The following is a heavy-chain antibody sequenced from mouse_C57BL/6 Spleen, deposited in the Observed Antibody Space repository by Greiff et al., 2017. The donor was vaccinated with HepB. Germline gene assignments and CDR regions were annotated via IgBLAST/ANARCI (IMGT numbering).Heavy chain of an antibody. J-gene: IGHJ1*03. CDR2: INPSSGYT. CDR1: GYTFTSYT. CDR3: ANYYGSSLWYVDV. Sequence: VQLQQSGAELARPGASVKMSCKASGYTFTSYTMHWVKQRPGQGLEWIGYINPSSGYTKYNQKFKDKATLTADKSSSTAYMQLSSLTSEDSAVYYCANYYGSSLWYVDVWGTGTTVTVSS. V-gene: IGHV1-4*01. D-gene: IGHD1-1*01.